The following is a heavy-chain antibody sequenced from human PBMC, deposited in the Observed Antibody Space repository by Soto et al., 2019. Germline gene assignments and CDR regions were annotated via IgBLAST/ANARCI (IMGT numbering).Heavy chain of an antibody. CDR1: RGSISSYY. CDR2: IHRTGST. D-gene: IGHD3-10*01. Sequence: PSETVSLTCSVSRGSISSYYWSWVRQPPGKGLEWIGFIHRTGSTKYNPSLESRVTISVDTSQNQLSLRLSSVTAADTAVYYCARESAGSGKNNWFDPWGQGILVTISS. V-gene: IGHV4-59*01. CDR3: ARESAGSGKNNWFDP. J-gene: IGHJ5*02.